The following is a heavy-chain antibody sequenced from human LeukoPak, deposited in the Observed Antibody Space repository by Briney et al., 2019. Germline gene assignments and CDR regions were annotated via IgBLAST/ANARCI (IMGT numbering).Heavy chain of an antibody. CDR3: ARLPRGLIRSY. V-gene: IGHV4-39*01. CDR2: IYHGGSTDSYTGRT. CDR1: GGSISSSSYY. Sequence: SETLSLTCTVSGGSISSSSYYWGWIRQPPGKGLEWIGTIYHGGSTDSYTGRTYYKSSLKSRVTMSVDTSNNQFSLTMASVTAADTAVYYCARLPRGLIRSYWGQGTLVTVSS. J-gene: IGHJ4*02. D-gene: IGHD3-16*01.